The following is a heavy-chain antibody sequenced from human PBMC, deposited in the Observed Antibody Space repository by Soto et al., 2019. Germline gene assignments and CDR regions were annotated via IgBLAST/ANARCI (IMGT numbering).Heavy chain of an antibody. Sequence: QVQLVESGGGLVKPGGSLRLSCAASGFTFSDYYMSWIRQAPGKGLEWVSYISTSSNYTNYADSVKGRFTISRDNAKNSLYLQMNSLRAEDTAVYYCARGLTCSGGRCPTGMYWYFDLWGRGTLVTVSS. V-gene: IGHV3-11*05. CDR3: ARGLTCSGGRCPTGMYWYFDL. D-gene: IGHD2-15*01. CDR2: ISTSSNYT. CDR1: GFTFSDYY. J-gene: IGHJ2*01.